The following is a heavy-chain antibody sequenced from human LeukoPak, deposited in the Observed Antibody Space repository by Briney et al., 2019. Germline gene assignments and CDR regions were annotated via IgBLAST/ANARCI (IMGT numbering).Heavy chain of an antibody. Sequence: KASETLSLTCTVSGYSISSGYYWGWIRQPPGKGLEWIGSIYHSGSTYYNPSLKSRVTISVDTSKNQFSLKLSSVTAADTAVYYCARERFLEWLLITTFDYWGQGTLVTVSS. CDR2: IYHSGST. CDR3: ARERFLEWLLITTFDY. CDR1: GYSISSGYY. J-gene: IGHJ4*02. D-gene: IGHD3-3*01. V-gene: IGHV4-38-2*02.